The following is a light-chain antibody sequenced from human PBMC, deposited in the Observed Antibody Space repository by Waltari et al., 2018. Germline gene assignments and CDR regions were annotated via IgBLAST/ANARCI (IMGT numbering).Light chain of an antibody. CDR1: QSISTW. J-gene: IGKJ1*01. CDR3: QTYNSFSPWT. Sequence: DIQMTQSPSTLSASVGDRATITCRASQSISTWLAWYQQKPGKAPKLLIYKASNLESGVPSRFSGSGSATEFTLTISSLQPDDFASYYCQTYNSFSPWTFGQGTKVEIK. V-gene: IGKV1-5*03. CDR2: KAS.